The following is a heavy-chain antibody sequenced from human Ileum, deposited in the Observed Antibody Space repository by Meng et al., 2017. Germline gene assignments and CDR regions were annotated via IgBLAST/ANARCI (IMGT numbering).Heavy chain of an antibody. CDR3: TGGPDSAKSGY. V-gene: IGHV4-61*01. Sequence: QPQQLCPGLVRPSETLSLTCSVFGVAVNSGFYYWNWVRQPPGKGLEFIGSFHHSGSAHYNASLEGRVTMSLDTSKNQFSLRLTSVTAADSALYYCTGGPDSAKSGYWGQGTLVTVSS. D-gene: IGHD1-14*01. CDR1: GVAVNSGFYY. J-gene: IGHJ4*02. CDR2: FHHSGSA.